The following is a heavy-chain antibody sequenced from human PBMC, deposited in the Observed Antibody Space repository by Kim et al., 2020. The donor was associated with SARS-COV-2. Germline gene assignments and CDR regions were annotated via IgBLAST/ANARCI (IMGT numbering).Heavy chain of an antibody. Sequence: GTTRYDADSVKGRFTISRDNAKNSLFLQMSTLSADDTAVYHCARERGGYDYWGQGTLVTVSS. J-gene: IGHJ4*02. D-gene: IGHD1-26*01. CDR2: GTTR. V-gene: IGHV3-48*03. CDR3: ARERGGYDY.